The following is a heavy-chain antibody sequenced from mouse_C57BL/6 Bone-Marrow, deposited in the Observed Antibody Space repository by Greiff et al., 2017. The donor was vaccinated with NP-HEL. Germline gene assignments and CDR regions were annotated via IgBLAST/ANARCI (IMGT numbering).Heavy chain of an antibody. D-gene: IGHD2-5*01. J-gene: IGHJ3*01. CDR1: GYTFTSYW. V-gene: IGHV1-59*01. Sequence: QVQLQQPGAELVRPGTSVKLSCKASGYTFTSYWMHWVKQRPGQGLEWIGVIDPSDSYTNYNQKFKGKATLTVDTSSSTAYMQLSSLTSEDSAVXYCAREAAYYSNYYWGQGTLVTVSA. CDR3: AREAAYYSNYY. CDR2: IDPSDSYT.